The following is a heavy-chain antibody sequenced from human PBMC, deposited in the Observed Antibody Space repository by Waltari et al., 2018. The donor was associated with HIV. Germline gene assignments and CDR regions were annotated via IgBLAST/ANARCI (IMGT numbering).Heavy chain of an antibody. Sequence: QAQLIQSGAEVKKPGASLTVSCKVFGYTPPELYMPWVRQDPGKGLEWMGGFDPEDDETIYAQKFQGRVTMTEDTSTDSAYMELSSLTSEDTAVYYCATGGGTTSIQLYDLDVWGQGTTVTVSS. CDR1: GYTPPELY. V-gene: IGHV1-24*01. CDR3: ATGGGTTSIQLYDLDV. J-gene: IGHJ6*02. CDR2: FDPEDDET. D-gene: IGHD1-26*01.